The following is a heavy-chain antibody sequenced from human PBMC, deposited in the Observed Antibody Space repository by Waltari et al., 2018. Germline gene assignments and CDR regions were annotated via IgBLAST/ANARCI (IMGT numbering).Heavy chain of an antibody. J-gene: IGHJ6*02. CDR3: ARESITMVQGVMRYYYGMDV. D-gene: IGHD3-10*01. CDR1: GGSISSSSYY. V-gene: IGHV4-39*07. Sequence: QLQLQESGPGLVKPSETLSLTCTVSGGSISSSSYYWGWIRQPPGKGLEWIGSIYYSGSTYYNPSLKSRVTISVDTSKNQFSLKLSSVTAADTAVYYCARESITMVQGVMRYYYGMDVWGQGTTVTVSS. CDR2: IYYSGST.